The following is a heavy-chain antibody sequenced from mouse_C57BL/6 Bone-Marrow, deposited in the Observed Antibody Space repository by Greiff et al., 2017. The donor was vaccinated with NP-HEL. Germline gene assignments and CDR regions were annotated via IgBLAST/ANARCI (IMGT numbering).Heavy chain of an antibody. Sequence: EVKLMESGPGMVKPSQSLSLTCTVTGYSITSGYDWHWIRHFPGNKLEWMGYISYSGSTNYNPSLKSRISITHDTSKNHFFLKLNSVTTEDTATYYCARADSSGYVSFAYWGQGTLVTVSA. V-gene: IGHV3-1*01. CDR3: ARADSSGYVSFAY. CDR2: ISYSGST. D-gene: IGHD3-2*02. J-gene: IGHJ3*01. CDR1: GYSITSGYD.